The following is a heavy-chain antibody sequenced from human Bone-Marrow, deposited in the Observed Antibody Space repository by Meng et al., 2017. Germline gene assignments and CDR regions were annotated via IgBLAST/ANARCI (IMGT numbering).Heavy chain of an antibody. CDR3: ATDLQWELRPRIDY. J-gene: IGHJ4*02. V-gene: IGHV1-24*01. CDR1: GYTLTELS. D-gene: IGHD1-26*01. CDR2: FDPEDGET. Sequence: QVQRVPSGDEVKKPGASVKVSCKVSGYTLTELSMPWVRQAPGKGLEWMGGFDPEDGETIYAQKFQGRVTMTEDTSTDTAYMELSSLRSEDTAVYYCATDLQWELRPRIDYWGQGTLVTVSS.